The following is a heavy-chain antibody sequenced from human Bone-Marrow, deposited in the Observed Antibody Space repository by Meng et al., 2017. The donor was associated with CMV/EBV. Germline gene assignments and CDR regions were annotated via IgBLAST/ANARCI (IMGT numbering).Heavy chain of an antibody. J-gene: IGHJ4*02. V-gene: IGHV3-23*01. CDR1: GFTFSSYA. CDR2: ISGSGGST. D-gene: IGHD3-22*01. CDR3: AKDLEDYYDSSGPPGPFDY. Sequence: GESLKISCAASGFTFSSYAMSWVRQAPGKGLEWVSAISGSGGSTYYADSVKGRFTISRDNSKNTLYLQMNSLRAEDTAVYYCAKDLEDYYDSSGPPGPFDYWGQGTLVTVLL.